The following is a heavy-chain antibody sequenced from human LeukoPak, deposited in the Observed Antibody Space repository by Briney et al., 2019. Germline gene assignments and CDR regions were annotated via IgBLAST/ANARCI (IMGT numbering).Heavy chain of an antibody. CDR1: GGSISSYY. CDR3: AREVDGPSSYYEAYFDY. D-gene: IGHD3-10*01. J-gene: IGHJ4*02. Sequence: SETLSLTCTVSGGSISSYYWSWIRQPAGKGLEWIGRIYTSGSTNYNPSLKSRVTMSVDTSKNQFSLKLSSVTAADTAVYYCAREVDGPSSYYEAYFDYWGQGTLVTVSS. CDR2: IYTSGST. V-gene: IGHV4-4*07.